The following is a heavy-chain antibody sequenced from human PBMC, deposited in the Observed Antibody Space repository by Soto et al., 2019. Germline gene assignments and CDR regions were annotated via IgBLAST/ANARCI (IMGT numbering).Heavy chain of an antibody. D-gene: IGHD2-2*02. CDR1: GFTFSSYA. J-gene: IGHJ4*02. CDR2: ISASGGST. CDR3: ATVYCRSVSCYMTAYFNF. V-gene: IGHV3-23*01. Sequence: PGGSLRLSCAASGFTFSSYAISWVRQAPGKGLEWVSAISASGGSTFYADSVKGRFTISRDNSKNTLYLQMNSLRAEDTAVYYCATVYCRSVSCYMTAYFNFCGEGTPVTVST.